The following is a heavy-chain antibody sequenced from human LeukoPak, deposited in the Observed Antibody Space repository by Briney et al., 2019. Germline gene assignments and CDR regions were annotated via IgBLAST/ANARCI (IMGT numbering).Heavy chain of an antibody. V-gene: IGHV5-51*01. Sequence: GAALQISSKGSGYGFTSYWICWVRQMPGKGLEWMGSIYPGDSDTRYSPSFQGQVTISADKSISTAYLQWSSLKASDTAMYYCARHALATPPTNWGQGTLVTVSS. CDR2: IYPGDSDT. J-gene: IGHJ4*02. D-gene: IGHD5-12*01. CDR3: ARHALATPPTN. CDR1: GYGFTSYW.